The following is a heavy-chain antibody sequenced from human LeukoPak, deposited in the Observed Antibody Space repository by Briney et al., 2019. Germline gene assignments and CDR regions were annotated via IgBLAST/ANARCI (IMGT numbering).Heavy chain of an antibody. D-gene: IGHD3/OR15-3a*01. CDR3: ARDRAANQDWVEFDP. CDR1: GFRVSDYY. CDR2: IRDSGEA. V-gene: IGHV3-66*03. J-gene: IGHJ5*02. Sequence: PGGSLRLSCAVSGFRVSDYYMSWARQAPGKGLEWVGLIRDSGEAFYADFARGRFAISRDESENTLYLQMNSLRVEDTAVYFCARDRAANQDWVEFDPWGQGTPVIVSS.